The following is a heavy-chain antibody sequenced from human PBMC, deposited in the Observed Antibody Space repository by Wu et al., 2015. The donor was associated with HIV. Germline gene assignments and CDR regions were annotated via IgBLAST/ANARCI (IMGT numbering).Heavy chain of an antibody. CDR1: GGTFTSHS. CDR2: MNPNNGRT. Sequence: QVQLVQSGAEVKKPGSSVKVSCKASGGTFTSHSISWVRQAPGQGLEWMGWMNPNNGRTVYAQKFQGRITMTRSTSISTAYMELSSLRSDDTAVYYCARREFGENYFDYWGQGTLVTVSS. D-gene: IGHD3-10*01. V-gene: IGHV1-8*01. J-gene: IGHJ4*02. CDR3: ARREFGENYFDY.